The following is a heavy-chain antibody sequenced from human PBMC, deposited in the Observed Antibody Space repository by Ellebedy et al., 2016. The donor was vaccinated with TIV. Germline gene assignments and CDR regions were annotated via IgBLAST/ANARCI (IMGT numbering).Heavy chain of an antibody. CDR3: AKKLDS. Sequence: MPSETLSLTCTVSGDFMSNGRYYWSWIRQHPGKGLEWLGYIYWSGRSLYNPSLKSRLTISVDKSSNQFSLTLTSATAADTGVYYCAKKLDSWGRGTLVTVSS. V-gene: IGHV4-31*03. CDR1: GDFMSNGRYY. CDR2: IYWSGRS. J-gene: IGHJ5*01.